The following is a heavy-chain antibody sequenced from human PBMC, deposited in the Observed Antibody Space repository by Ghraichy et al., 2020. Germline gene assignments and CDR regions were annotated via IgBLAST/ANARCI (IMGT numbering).Heavy chain of an antibody. J-gene: IGHJ6*02. V-gene: IGHV3-7*01. CDR1: GFTFSSYW. CDR3: ARDGPPPTDWNYYYGMDV. D-gene: IGHD2-21*01. CDR2: IKQDGSEK. Sequence: GGSLRLSCAASGFTFSSYWMSWVRQAPGKGLEWVANIKQDGSEKYYVDSVKGRFTISRDNAKNSLYLQMNSLRAEDTAVYYCARDGPPPTDWNYYYGMDVWGPGATVTVS.